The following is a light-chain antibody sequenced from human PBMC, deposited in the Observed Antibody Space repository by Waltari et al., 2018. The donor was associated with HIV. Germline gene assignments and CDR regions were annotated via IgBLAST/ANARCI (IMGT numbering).Light chain of an antibody. Sequence: QSVLTQPPSASETPGQRVTISCSGSSSTIGSNYVYWSLHLPGTAPKLLIYRNNQRPSGVPDRFSGSKSGTSASLAISGLRSEDEADYYCAAWGDSLTSFVFGTGTKVTVL. J-gene: IGLJ1*01. V-gene: IGLV1-47*01. CDR3: AAWGDSLTSFV. CDR2: RNN. CDR1: SSTIGSNY.